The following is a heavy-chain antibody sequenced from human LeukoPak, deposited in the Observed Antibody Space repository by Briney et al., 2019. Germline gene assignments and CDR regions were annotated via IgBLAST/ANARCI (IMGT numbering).Heavy chain of an antibody. CDR1: RFSFSDYD. Sequence: GGSLRLSCRASRFSFSDYDMHWVRQAPGKGLEWVAFIRYDGTIKYYADSVKGRFTISRDNSKNTLYLQMNSLRAEDTAVYYCARVARYSGYEVDYWGQGTLVTVSS. D-gene: IGHD5-12*01. CDR3: ARVARYSGYEVDY. J-gene: IGHJ4*02. CDR2: IRYDGTIK. V-gene: IGHV3-30*02.